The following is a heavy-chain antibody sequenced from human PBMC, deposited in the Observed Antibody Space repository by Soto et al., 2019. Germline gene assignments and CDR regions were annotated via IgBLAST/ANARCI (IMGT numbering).Heavy chain of an antibody. J-gene: IGHJ4*02. CDR1: GDAISNFY. V-gene: IGHV4-59*03. CDR2: VHESGST. Sequence: TSETLSLTCSVSGDAISNFYWSWIRQTPGRGLEWIGCVHESGSTDYNPSLKGRVTISLHTSKSQFSLSLRSATAADTGTYFCARGTRALITSFFAYWGQGIQVTVSS. D-gene: IGHD1-20*01. CDR3: ARGTRALITSFFAY.